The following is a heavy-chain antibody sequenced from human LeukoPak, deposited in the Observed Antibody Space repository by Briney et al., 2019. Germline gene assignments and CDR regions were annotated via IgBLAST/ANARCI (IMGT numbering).Heavy chain of an antibody. J-gene: IGHJ5*02. V-gene: IGHV3-21*01. CDR1: GFTFSSYS. CDR2: ISSSSSYI. Sequence: PGGSLRLSCAASGFTFSSYSMNWVRQAPGKGLEWVSSISSSSSYIYYADSVKGRFTISRDNAKNSLYLQMNSLRAEDTAVYYCARGLGYCSGGSCRNWFDPWGQGTLVTVSP. CDR3: ARGLGYCSGGSCRNWFDP. D-gene: IGHD2-15*01.